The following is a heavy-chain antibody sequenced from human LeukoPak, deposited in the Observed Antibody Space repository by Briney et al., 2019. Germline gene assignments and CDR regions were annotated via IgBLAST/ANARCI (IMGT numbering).Heavy chain of an antibody. CDR3: ARTPPGYDSSA. Sequence: PSETLSLTCTVSGGSISSYYWSWIRQPPGKGLEWIGYIYYSGSTNYNPSLKSRVTISVDTSKNQFSLKLSSVTAADTAVYYCARTPPGYDSSAWGQGTLVTVSS. J-gene: IGHJ4*02. D-gene: IGHD3-22*01. CDR2: IYYSGST. V-gene: IGHV4-59*12. CDR1: GGSISSYY.